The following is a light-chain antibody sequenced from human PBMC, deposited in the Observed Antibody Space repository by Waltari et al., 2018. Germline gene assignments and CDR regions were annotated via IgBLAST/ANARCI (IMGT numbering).Light chain of an antibody. CDR2: GTS. Sequence: EVVLTQSPGTLSLSPGERATLSCRASQSITTNSLAWYQQKPGQAPRFLNYGTSSRATGIPDRFTGSGSGTDFTLTISRLEPGDFAVYYCLQYHISPLTFGGGTKVEIK. V-gene: IGKV3-20*01. J-gene: IGKJ4*01. CDR1: QSITTNS. CDR3: LQYHISPLT.